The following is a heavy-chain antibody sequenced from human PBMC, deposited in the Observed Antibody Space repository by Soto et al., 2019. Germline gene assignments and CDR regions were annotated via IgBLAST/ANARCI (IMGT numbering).Heavy chain of an antibody. CDR2: ISSSSSYI. J-gene: IGHJ4*02. D-gene: IGHD1-7*01. CDR1: GFTFSSYR. CDR3: ARVGGTGTDNDY. Sequence: EVQLVESGGGLVKPRGSLRLSCAATGFTFSSYRMNWVRQAPGKGLEWVSSISSSSSYIYYADSVKGRFTISRDNAKNSLYLQMNSLRAEDTAVYYCARVGGTGTDNDYWGQGTLVTVSS. V-gene: IGHV3-21*01.